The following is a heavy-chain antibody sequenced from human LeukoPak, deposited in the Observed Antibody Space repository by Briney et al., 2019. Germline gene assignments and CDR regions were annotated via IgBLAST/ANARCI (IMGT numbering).Heavy chain of an antibody. D-gene: IGHD3-10*01. J-gene: IGHJ4*02. CDR3: AREEATTVRGVSDY. Sequence: GGSLRVSCAASGFTFSIYGMHWVRRAPGKGLEWVALIWFGGTKKYYADSVKGRFTISRDNSKNTLYLQMNSLRAEDTAVYYCAREEATTVRGVSDYWGQGTLVTVSS. CDR1: GFTFSIYG. V-gene: IGHV3-33*01. CDR2: IWFGGTKK.